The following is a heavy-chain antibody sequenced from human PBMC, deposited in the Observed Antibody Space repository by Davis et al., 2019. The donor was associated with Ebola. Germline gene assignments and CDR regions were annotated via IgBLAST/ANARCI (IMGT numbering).Heavy chain of an antibody. CDR2: ITQDGSDQ. Sequence: LTCAASGFTFSSYWMIWVRHAPGQGLEWVANITQDGSDQYYMDSVKGRITISRDNAKNSLYLQMNSLRAEDTAVYYCARDGGGSSSSDYWGQGTLVTVSS. V-gene: IGHV3-7*01. CDR3: ARDGGGSSSSDY. D-gene: IGHD6-13*01. CDR1: GFTFSSYW. J-gene: IGHJ4*02.